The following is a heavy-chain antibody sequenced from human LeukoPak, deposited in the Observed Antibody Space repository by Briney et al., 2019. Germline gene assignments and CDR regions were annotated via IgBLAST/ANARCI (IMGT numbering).Heavy chain of an antibody. CDR2: IYYSGST. Sequence: SETLSLPSTVSAVSISSSYSYWGWIRQPPGMGLGWVGSIYYSGSTYYNPSLKSRVTISVDKPKKQFSLKLGSVNAADTAVYYCARHVGFTMVRGVINNNWFDPWGQGTLVTVSS. D-gene: IGHD3-10*01. V-gene: IGHV4-39*01. CDR3: ARHVGFTMVRGVINNNWFDP. J-gene: IGHJ5*02. CDR1: AVSISSSYSY.